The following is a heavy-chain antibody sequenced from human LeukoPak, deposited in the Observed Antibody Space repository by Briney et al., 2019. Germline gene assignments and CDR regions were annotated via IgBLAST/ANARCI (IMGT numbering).Heavy chain of an antibody. Sequence: SETLSLTCAVYGGSFSGYYWSWIRQPPGKGLEWIGENNHSGSTNYNPSLKSRVTISVDTSKNQFSLKLSSVTAADTAMYYCARESTTVAGTFDYWGQGTLVTVSS. V-gene: IGHV4-34*01. CDR1: GGSFSGYY. D-gene: IGHD6-19*01. CDR2: NNHSGST. J-gene: IGHJ4*02. CDR3: ARESTTVAGTFDY.